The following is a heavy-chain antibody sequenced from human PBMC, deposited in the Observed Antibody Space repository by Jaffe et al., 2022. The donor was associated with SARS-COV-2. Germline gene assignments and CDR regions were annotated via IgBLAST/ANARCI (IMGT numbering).Heavy chain of an antibody. J-gene: IGHJ4*02. CDR1: GFTFSSYW. CDR2: IKEDVSEK. V-gene: IGHV3-7*01. CDR3: AREGYSSSWNRGLFFEN. Sequence: EVHLVESGGGLVQPGGSLRLSCAASGFTFSSYWMSWVRQAPGKGLEWVANIKEDVSEKYYVDSVKGRFTISRDNAKKSLYLQMNSLRAEDTAVYYCAREGYSSSWNRGLFFENWGQGTQVTVSS. D-gene: IGHD6-13*01.